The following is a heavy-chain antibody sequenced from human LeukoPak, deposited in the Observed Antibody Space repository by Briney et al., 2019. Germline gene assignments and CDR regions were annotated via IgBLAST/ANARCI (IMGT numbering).Heavy chain of an antibody. J-gene: IGHJ4*02. D-gene: IGHD2-8*02. V-gene: IGHV4-59*01. CDR1: GASISSYY. Sequence: PSETLSLTCTVSGASISSYYWSWIRQPPGKGLEWIAYGHHSESSNYNPSFRSRVTIPVDTSRNQFSLRLTSVTAADTAVYYCARESAGSLHDSTAAFHYWGQGILVIVSS. CDR2: GHHSESS. CDR3: ARESAGSLHDSTAAFHY.